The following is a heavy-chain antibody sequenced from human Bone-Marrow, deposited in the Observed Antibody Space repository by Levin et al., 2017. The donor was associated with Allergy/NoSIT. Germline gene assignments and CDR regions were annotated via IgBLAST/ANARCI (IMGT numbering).Heavy chain of an antibody. J-gene: IGHJ3*01. V-gene: IGHV3-9*01. CDR1: GFIFDDYA. CDR2: LTWNGGSI. D-gene: IGHD3-22*01. CDR3: AKDMAIFYESSGHDAFDV. Sequence: SGGSLRLSCVASGFIFDDYAMNWVRQAPGKGLEWVAGLTWNGGSIGYTDSVKGRFTVSRDNARNSLFLQMDSLRPEDTALYFCAKDMAIFYESSGHDAFDVWGQGTMVTVSS.